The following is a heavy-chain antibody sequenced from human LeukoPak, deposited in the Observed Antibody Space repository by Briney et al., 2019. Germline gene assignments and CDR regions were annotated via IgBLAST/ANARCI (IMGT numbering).Heavy chain of an antibody. D-gene: IGHD2/OR15-2a*01. J-gene: IGHJ4*02. CDR3: VRDLFSSFDY. V-gene: IGHV3-48*03. Sequence: QSGGSLRLSCAASGFTFSDYEMNWVRQAPGKGLEWISYVSSSYSTTYYADSVKGRFTISRDNAKNALYLQMNSLRGEDTAVYYCVRDLFSSFDYWGQGTLVTVSS. CDR1: GFTFSDYE. CDR2: VSSSYSTT.